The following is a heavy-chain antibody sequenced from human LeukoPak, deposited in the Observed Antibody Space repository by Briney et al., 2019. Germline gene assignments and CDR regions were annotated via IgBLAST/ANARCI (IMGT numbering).Heavy chain of an antibody. J-gene: IGHJ4*02. CDR3: ARALYDSSGYYY. D-gene: IGHD3-22*01. Sequence: GASVKVSCKASGYTFSAYYIQWVRQAPGQGLEWMGWINPNSGGTNYAQKFQGWVTMTTNTSTSTAYMELSSLRSEDTAVYYCARALYDSSGYYYWGQGTLVTVSS. V-gene: IGHV1-2*04. CDR1: GYTFSAYY. CDR2: INPNSGGT.